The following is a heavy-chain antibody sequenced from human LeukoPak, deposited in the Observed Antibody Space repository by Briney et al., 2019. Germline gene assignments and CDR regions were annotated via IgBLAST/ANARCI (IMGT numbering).Heavy chain of an antibody. D-gene: IGHD6-19*01. CDR1: GYTFTGYY. V-gene: IGHV1-2*02. CDR2: INPNSGGT. J-gene: IGHJ5*01. CDR3: ARDLGGKYSSGWFDY. Sequence: ASVKVSCKASGYTFTGYYMHWVRQAPGQGLEWMGWINPNSGGTNYAQKFQGRVTMTRDTSISTAYMGLSRLRSDDTAVYYCARDLGGKYSSGWFDYWGQGTLVTVSS.